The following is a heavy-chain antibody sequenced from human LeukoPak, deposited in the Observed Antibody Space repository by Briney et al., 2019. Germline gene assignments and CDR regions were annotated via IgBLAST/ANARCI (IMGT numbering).Heavy chain of an antibody. CDR1: GGSISSYY. CDR2: IYYSGST. J-gene: IGHJ4*02. CDR3: ARSAYYYVHFDY. Sequence: SETLSLTCTVSGGSISSYYWSWIRQPPGKGLEWIGYIYYSGSTNYNPSLKSRVTISVDTSKNQFSLKLSSVTAADTAVYYCARSAYYYVHFDYWGQGTLVTVSS. V-gene: IGHV4-59*08. D-gene: IGHD3-22*01.